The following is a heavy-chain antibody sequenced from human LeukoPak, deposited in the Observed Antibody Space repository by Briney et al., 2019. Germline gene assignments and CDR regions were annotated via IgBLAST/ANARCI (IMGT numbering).Heavy chain of an antibody. J-gene: IGHJ4*02. CDR2: INHSGST. D-gene: IGHD6-6*01. Sequence: SKTLSLTCAVYGGSFSGYYWSWIRQPPGKGLEWIGEINHSGSTNYNPSLKSRVTISVDTSKNQFSLKLSSVTAADTAVYYCARVGVPRAYYFDYWGQGALVTVSS. V-gene: IGHV4-34*01. CDR1: GGSFSGYY. CDR3: ARVGVPRAYYFDY.